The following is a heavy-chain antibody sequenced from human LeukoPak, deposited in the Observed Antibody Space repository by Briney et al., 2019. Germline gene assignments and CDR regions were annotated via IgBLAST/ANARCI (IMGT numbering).Heavy chain of an antibody. V-gene: IGHV3-15*01. Sequence: GGSLRLSCAASGFTFSNAWMSWVRQAPGKGQEWVGRIKSKTDGGTTDYAAPVKGRFTISRDDSKNTLYLQMNSLKTEDTAVYYCTARSGSYYYSYYFDYWGQGTLVTVSS. J-gene: IGHJ4*02. CDR1: GFTFSNAW. CDR3: TARSGSYYYSYYFDY. CDR2: IKSKTDGGTT. D-gene: IGHD1-26*01.